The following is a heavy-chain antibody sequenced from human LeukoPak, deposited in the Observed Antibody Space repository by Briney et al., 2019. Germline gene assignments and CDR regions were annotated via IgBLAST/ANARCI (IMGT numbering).Heavy chain of an antibody. V-gene: IGHV1-2*02. CDR3: AREMGATPKGGAFDI. Sequence: GASVKVSCKTSGYTFTGYYMHWVRQAPGQGIEWMGWINPNSGGTNYAQKFQGRVTMTRDTSISTAYMELSRLRSDDTAVYYCAREMGATPKGGAFDIWGQGTMVTVSS. J-gene: IGHJ3*02. D-gene: IGHD1-26*01. CDR2: INPNSGGT. CDR1: GYTFTGYY.